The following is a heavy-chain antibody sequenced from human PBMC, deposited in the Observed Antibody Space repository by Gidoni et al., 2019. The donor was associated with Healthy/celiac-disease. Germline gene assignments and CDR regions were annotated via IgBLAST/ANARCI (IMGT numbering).Heavy chain of an antibody. CDR2: ISSSSSYI. D-gene: IGHD2-15*01. CDR3: ARDRCSGGSCYSGYYYYGMDV. J-gene: IGHJ6*02. V-gene: IGHV3-21*01. CDR1: GFTFSSSS. Sequence: EVQLVESGGGLVKPGGSLRLSCAASGFTFSSSSMTWVRQAPGKGLEWVSSISSSSSYIDYADSVKGRFTISRDNAKNSLYLQMNSLRAEDTAVDYCARDRCSGGSCYSGYYYYGMDVWGQGTTVTVSS.